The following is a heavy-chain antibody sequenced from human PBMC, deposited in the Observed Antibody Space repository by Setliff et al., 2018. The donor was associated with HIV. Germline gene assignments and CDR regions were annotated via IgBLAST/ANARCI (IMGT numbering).Heavy chain of an antibody. CDR1: GGTFSGYA. CDR2: INPHTGVT. CDR3: ARDLRDGFEEWFSTLDDGMDV. D-gene: IGHD3-3*01. V-gene: IGHV1-2*02. J-gene: IGHJ6*02. Sequence: ASVKVSCKAPGGTFSGYAFSWVRQAPGQGFEWMGNINPHTGVTKYAEKFQGRVTMTRDTSINTIYMELSRLRSDDTAVYYCARDLRDGFEEWFSTLDDGMDVWGQGTTVTVSS.